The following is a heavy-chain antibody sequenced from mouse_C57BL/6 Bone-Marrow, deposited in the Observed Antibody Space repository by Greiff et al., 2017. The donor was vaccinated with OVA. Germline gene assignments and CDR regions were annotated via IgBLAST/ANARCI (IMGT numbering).Heavy chain of an antibody. D-gene: IGHD1-1*01. CDR2: IDPANGDT. J-gene: IGHJ1*03. V-gene: IGHV14-4*01. CDR3: TTLITTVVADWYFDV. CDR1: GFNIKDDY. Sequence: VQLQQSGAELVRPGASVKLSCTASGFNIKDDYMHWVKQRPEQGLEWIGWIDPANGDTEYASKFQGKATITADTSSNTADLQLSSLTSEDTAVYYCTTLITTVVADWYFDVWGTGTTVTVSS.